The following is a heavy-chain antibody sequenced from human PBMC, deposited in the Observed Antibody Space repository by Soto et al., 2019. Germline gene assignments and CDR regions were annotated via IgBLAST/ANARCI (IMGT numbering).Heavy chain of an antibody. V-gene: IGHV4-39*01. CDR1: GGSISSSSYY. CDR3: ARLIGNSWLDS. Sequence: PSETLSLTCTVSGGSISSSSYYWGWIRQPPGKGLEWIGSIYYSGSTYYNPSLRSRITINPDTSNNQLSLQLSSVTPDDTAMYYCARLIGNSWLDSWGQGTLVTVSS. D-gene: IGHD4-4*01. J-gene: IGHJ5*01. CDR2: IYYSGST.